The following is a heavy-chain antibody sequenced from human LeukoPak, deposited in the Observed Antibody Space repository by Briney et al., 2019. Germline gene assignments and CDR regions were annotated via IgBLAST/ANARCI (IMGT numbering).Heavy chain of an antibody. CDR1: GFTVSSNY. D-gene: IGHD4/OR15-4a*01. J-gene: IGHJ4*02. CDR3: ARGLTLYYFDY. CDR2: IYSGGST. V-gene: IGHV3-66*01. Sequence: GGSLRPSCAASGFTVSSNYMSWVRQAPGKGLEWVSVIYSGGSTYYADSVKGRFTISRDNSKNTLYLQMNSLRAEDTAVYYCARGLTLYYFDYWGQGTLVTVSS.